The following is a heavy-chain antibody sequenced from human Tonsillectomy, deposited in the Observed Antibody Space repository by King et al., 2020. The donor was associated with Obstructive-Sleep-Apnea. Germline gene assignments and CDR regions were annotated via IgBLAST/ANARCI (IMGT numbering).Heavy chain of an antibody. CDR3: AREAAWLSRPPFDY. CDR1: GFTFSSYS. D-gene: IGHD3-22*01. CDR2: ISSRSSYI. V-gene: IGHV3-21*01. J-gene: IGHJ4*02. Sequence: DVQLVESGGGLVKPGGSLRLSCAASGFTFSSYSMNWVRQAPGKGLEWVSSISSRSSYIYYADSLKGRFTISRDKAKNSLYLQMNSLRAEDTAVYYCAREAAWLSRPPFDYWGQGTLVTVSS.